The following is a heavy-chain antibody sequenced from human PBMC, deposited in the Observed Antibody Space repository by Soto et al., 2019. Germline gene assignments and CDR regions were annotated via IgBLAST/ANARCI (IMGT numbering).Heavy chain of an antibody. CDR2: IYSRGNT. CDR1: GGSINSGLYY. D-gene: IGHD3-10*01. Sequence: QVQLQESGPGLLKPSQTLSLTCTVSGGSINSGLYYWTRIRQHPGKGLEWIGYIYSRGNTYYTPSLKSRSDRAVDTAKKQLSLRLSSVTAADTAVYYCARARPGSYFEFEYWGQGTLVTVSS. J-gene: IGHJ4*02. V-gene: IGHV4-31*03. CDR3: ARARPGSYFEFEY.